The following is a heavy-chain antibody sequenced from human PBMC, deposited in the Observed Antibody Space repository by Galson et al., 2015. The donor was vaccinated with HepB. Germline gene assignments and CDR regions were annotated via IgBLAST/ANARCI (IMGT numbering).Heavy chain of an antibody. Sequence: SETLSLTCTVSGGSISSYYWSWIRQPPGKGLEWIGYIYYSGSTNYNPSLKSRVTISVDTSKNQFSLKLSSVTAADTAVYYCARTGKEGGLHETLYYYYYYMDVWGKGTTVTVSS. CDR3: ARTGKEGGLHETLYYYYYYMDV. CDR2: IYYSGST. D-gene: IGHD1-1*01. CDR1: GGSISSYY. V-gene: IGHV4-59*01. J-gene: IGHJ6*03.